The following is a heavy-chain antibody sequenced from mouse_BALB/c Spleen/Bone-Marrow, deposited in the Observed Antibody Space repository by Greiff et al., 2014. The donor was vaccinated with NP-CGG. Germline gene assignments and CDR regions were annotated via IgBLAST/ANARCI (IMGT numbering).Heavy chain of an antibody. CDR2: ILPGSGST. D-gene: IGHD1-1*01. V-gene: IGHV1-9*01. CDR1: GYTFSRYW. Sequence: VKLVESGAELMKPGASVKISCKTTGYTFSRYWIEWVKQRPGHGLEWIGEILPGSGSTNYNEKFKGKATFTADTSSNTAYMQLSSLTSEDSAVYYCARKWPYLYGSRGDGLDYWGQGTSVTVSS. CDR3: ARKWPYLYGSRGDGLDY. J-gene: IGHJ4*01.